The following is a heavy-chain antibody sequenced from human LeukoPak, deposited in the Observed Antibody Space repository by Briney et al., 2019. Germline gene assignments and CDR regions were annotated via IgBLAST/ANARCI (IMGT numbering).Heavy chain of an antibody. Sequence: GGSLRLSCAASGFTFSSYGMSWVRQAPGKGLEWVSGISGSGGSTYYADSVKGRFTISRDNSKNTLYLQMNSLRAEDTAVYYCAKEGLERYYYYFYMDVWGKGTTVTVSS. J-gene: IGHJ6*03. CDR2: ISGSGGST. CDR1: GFTFSSYG. D-gene: IGHD1-1*01. CDR3: AKEGLERYYYYFYMDV. V-gene: IGHV3-23*01.